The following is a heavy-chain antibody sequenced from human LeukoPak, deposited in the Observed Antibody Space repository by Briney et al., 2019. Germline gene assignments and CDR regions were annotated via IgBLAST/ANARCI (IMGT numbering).Heavy chain of an antibody. CDR1: GGSISSDY. J-gene: IGHJ4*02. V-gene: IGHV4-59*08. CDR2: IYYSGST. Sequence: SETLSLTCTVSGGSISSDYWSWIRQPPGKGLEWFGYIYYSGSTNYSPSLKSRVTISVDTSKNQFPLKLSSVTAADTAVYYCARLGLAGSAGRTYYFDYWGQGTLVTVSS. CDR3: ARLGLAGSAGRTYYFDY. D-gene: IGHD1-26*01.